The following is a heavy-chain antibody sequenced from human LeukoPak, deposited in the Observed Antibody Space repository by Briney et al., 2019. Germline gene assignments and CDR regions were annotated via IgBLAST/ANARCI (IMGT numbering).Heavy chain of an antibody. CDR2: VHYSGRS. CDR3: ARYHCPNGYCQYFDY. J-gene: IGHJ4*02. D-gene: IGHD2-8*01. Sequence: SETLSLTCTVSGGSISPFYWSWIRQPPGKGLEWIGYVHYSGRSDSHPSLKSRVSISVDASKNQFSLRLTSVTAADAAVYYCARYHCPNGYCQYFDYWGRGTLVTVSS. V-gene: IGHV4-59*08. CDR1: GGSISPFY.